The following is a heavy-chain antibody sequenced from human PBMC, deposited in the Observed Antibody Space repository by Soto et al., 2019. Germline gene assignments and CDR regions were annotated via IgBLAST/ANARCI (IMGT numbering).Heavy chain of an antibody. V-gene: IGHV3-23*01. CDR2: ISGSGGST. CDR1: GFTFSSYA. CDR3: AKESDLYCSSTSCSGDAFDI. Sequence: PGGSLRLSCAASGFTFSSYAMSWVRQAPGKGLEWVSAISGSGGSTYYADSVKGRFTISRDNSKNTLYLQMNSLRAEDTAVYYCAKESDLYCSSTSCSGDAFDIWGQGTMVTVSS. J-gene: IGHJ3*02. D-gene: IGHD2-2*01.